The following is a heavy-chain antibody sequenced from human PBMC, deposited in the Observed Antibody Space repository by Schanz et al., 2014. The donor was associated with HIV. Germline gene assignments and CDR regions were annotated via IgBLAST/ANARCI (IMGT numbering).Heavy chain of an antibody. CDR3: AKVLIPMIAVPYYGMDV. V-gene: IGHV3-23*04. D-gene: IGHD3-22*01. Sequence: VQLVESGGGVVQPGRSLRLSCAASGFTFSSYAMSWVRQAPGKGLEWVSAISRSGGSTYYADSVKGRFTISRDNSKNTLYLQMNSLRAEDTAVYYCAKVLIPMIAVPYYGMDVWGQGTTVTVSS. CDR1: GFTFSSYA. J-gene: IGHJ6*02. CDR2: ISRSGGST.